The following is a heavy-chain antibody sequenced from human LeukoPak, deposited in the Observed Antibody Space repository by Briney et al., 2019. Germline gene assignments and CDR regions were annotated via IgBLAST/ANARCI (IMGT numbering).Heavy chain of an antibody. CDR2: ISSSSSYI. V-gene: IGHV3-21*01. J-gene: IGHJ4*02. Sequence: GSXRLSCAASGFTFSSYSMNWVRQAPGKGLEWVSSISSSSSYIYYADTVKGRFTISRDNAKNSLYLQMNSLRAEDTAVYYCARIYDSSGPSFDYWGQGTLVTVSS. CDR3: ARIYDSSGPSFDY. D-gene: IGHD3-22*01. CDR1: GFTFSSYS.